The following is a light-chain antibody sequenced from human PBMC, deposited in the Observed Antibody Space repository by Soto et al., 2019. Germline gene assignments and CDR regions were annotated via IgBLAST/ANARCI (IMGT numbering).Light chain of an antibody. J-gene: IGLJ2*01. CDR1: SGHSSYA. Sequence: QSVLTQSPSASASLGASVKLTCTLSSGHSSYAIAWHQQQPEQGPRYLMKLNSDGSHSRGDGIPDRFSGSSSGAERYLSISSLQSEDEADYYCQTWGSGIRVVFGGGTQLTVL. CDR3: QTWGSGIRVV. V-gene: IGLV4-69*01. CDR2: LNSDGSH.